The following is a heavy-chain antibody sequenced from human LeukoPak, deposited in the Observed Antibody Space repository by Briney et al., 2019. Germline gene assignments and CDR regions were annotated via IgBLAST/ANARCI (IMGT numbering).Heavy chain of an antibody. CDR2: IYYSGST. V-gene: IGHV4-61*01. Sequence: SETLSLTCTVSGGSLSSSSYYWGWIRQPPGKGLEWIGYIYYSGSTNYNPSLKSRVTISVDTSKNQFSLKLSSVTAADTAVYYCARTTMVRGTYYMDVWGKGTTVTISS. CDR1: GGSLSSSSYY. J-gene: IGHJ6*03. CDR3: ARTTMVRGTYYMDV. D-gene: IGHD3-10*01.